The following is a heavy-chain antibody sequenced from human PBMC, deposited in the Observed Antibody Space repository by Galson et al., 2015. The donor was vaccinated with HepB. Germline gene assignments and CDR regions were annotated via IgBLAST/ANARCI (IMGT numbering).Heavy chain of an antibody. Sequence: ETLSLTCTVSGGSISSSSYYWGWIRQPPGKGLEWIGSFYYSGSTSYNPSLKSRVTISVDTSKNHFSLKLSSVTAADTAVYYCARQWQWLGQPYYFDYWGQGTLVTVSS. D-gene: IGHD6-19*01. J-gene: IGHJ4*02. V-gene: IGHV4-39*01. CDR1: GGSISSSSYY. CDR2: FYYSGST. CDR3: ARQWQWLGQPYYFDY.